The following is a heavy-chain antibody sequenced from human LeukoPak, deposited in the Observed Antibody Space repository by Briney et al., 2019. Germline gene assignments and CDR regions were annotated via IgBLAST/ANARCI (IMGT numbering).Heavy chain of an antibody. D-gene: IGHD3-9*01. Sequence: SETLSLTCTVSGGSTSSGDYYWSWIRQPPGKGLEWIGYIYYSGSTYYNPSLKSRVTISVDTSKNQFSLKLSSVTAADTAVYYCATLFYYDILTGFSYWYFDLWGRGTLVTVSS. CDR1: GGSTSSGDYY. V-gene: IGHV4-30-4*08. J-gene: IGHJ2*01. CDR2: IYYSGST. CDR3: ATLFYYDILTGFSYWYFDL.